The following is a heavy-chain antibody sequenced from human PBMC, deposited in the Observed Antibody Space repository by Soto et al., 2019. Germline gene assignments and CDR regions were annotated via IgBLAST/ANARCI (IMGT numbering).Heavy chain of an antibody. D-gene: IGHD4-17*01. J-gene: IGHJ6*02. CDR1: GASISGYY. Sequence: PSETLSLTCTVSGASISGYYWSWIRQPPGKGLEWIGHVYYNGSNNYNPSLKSRVVISIDTSRSQFSLKLKSLTAADTAVYYCARWSDYGDYCFYGMDVWGQGTTVTVSS. CDR2: VYYNGSN. CDR3: ARWSDYGDYCFYGMDV. V-gene: IGHV4-59*01.